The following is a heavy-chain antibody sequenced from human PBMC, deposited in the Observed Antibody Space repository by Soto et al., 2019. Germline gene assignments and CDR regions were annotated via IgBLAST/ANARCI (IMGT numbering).Heavy chain of an antibody. CDR3: ARDGSRGSYCFDY. CDR2: ISYDGSNK. V-gene: IGHV3-30-3*01. CDR1: GFTFSSYA. Sequence: QVQLVESGGGVVQPGRSLSLSCAASGFTFSSYAMHWVRQAPGKGLEWVAVISYDGSNKYYADSVKGRFTISRDNSKNPLYLQMNSLRAEDTAVYYCARDGSRGSYCFDYWGQGTLVTFAS. J-gene: IGHJ4*02. D-gene: IGHD1-26*01.